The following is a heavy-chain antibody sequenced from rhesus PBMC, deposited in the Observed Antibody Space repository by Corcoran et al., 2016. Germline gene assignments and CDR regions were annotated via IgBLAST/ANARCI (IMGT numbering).Heavy chain of an antibody. V-gene: IGHV4-106*01. D-gene: IGHD4-29*01. Sequence: QVQLQESGPGLVKPSETLSLTCAVSCGSISADYYWSWIRQPPGKGRAWIGYINGSGGGTNYNPSLKNRVTISIDTSKNQFSLKLSSVTAADTAVYYCARDSDYGIDYWGQGVLVTVSS. CDR1: CGSISADYY. CDR2: INGSGGGT. J-gene: IGHJ4*01. CDR3: ARDSDYGIDY.